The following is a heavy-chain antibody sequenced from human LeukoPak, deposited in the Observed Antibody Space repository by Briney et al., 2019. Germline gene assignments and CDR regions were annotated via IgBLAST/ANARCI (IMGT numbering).Heavy chain of an antibody. Sequence: GGSLRLSCAASGFTFSSYAMSWVRQAPGKGLEWVSAISGSGGSTYYADSVKGRFTISRDNDKNSLYLQMSSLRADDTAVYYCARGDYNNRINPPRYLDYWGQGTLVTVSS. CDR2: ISGSGGST. CDR3: ARGDYNNRINPPRYLDY. CDR1: GFTFSSYA. J-gene: IGHJ4*02. V-gene: IGHV3-23*01. D-gene: IGHD4-11*01.